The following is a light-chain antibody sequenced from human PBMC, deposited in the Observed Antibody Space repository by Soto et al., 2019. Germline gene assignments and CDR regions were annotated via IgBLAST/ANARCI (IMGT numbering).Light chain of an antibody. CDR1: SSDVGSYNL. Sequence: QSALTQPASVSGSPGQSITISCTGTSSDVGSYNLVSWYQQHPGKAPKLMIYEVTKRPSGVSNRFSGSKSGNTASLTISGLQAEDEADYYCCSFAGSSDVFGTGTQLTVL. CDR3: CSFAGSSDV. CDR2: EVT. J-gene: IGLJ1*01. V-gene: IGLV2-23*02.